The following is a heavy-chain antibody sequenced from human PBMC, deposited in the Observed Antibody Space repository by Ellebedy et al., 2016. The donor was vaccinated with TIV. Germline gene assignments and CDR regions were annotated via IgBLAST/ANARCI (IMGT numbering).Heavy chain of an antibody. CDR1: GFTFTQYW. J-gene: IGHJ6*02. Sequence: PGGSLRLSCAASGFTFTQYWLHWVRQAPGKGPVWVSRINSDGSSTTYADSVKGRFTISRDNAKNTLYLQMNSLRAEDTAVYYCARGRYYGMDVWGQGTTVTVSS. V-gene: IGHV3-74*01. CDR2: INSDGSST. CDR3: ARGRYYGMDV.